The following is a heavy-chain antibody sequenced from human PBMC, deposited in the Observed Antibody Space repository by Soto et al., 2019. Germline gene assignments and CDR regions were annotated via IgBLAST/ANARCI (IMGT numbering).Heavy chain of an antibody. CDR2: IYYSGST. CDR3: ARQGVCREDAFDI. V-gene: IGHV4-59*08. CDR1: GGSISTYK. J-gene: IGHJ3*02. Sequence: QVQLQESGPGLVKPSETLSLTCTVSGGSISTYKWSWIRQPPGKGLEWIGYIYYSGSTNYKPSLKSRLTISVDTSKNQFSLKLSSVTAADTAVYYCARQGVCREDAFDIWGQGTMVTVSS. D-gene: IGHD1-26*01.